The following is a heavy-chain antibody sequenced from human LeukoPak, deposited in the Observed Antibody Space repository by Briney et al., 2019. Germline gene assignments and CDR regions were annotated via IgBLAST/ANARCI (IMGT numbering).Heavy chain of an antibody. CDR3: VRAVYCSGGSCTLLPPL. Sequence: SGGSLRLSCAASGFAFSSCDMHWVRQATGKGLEWVSGIGIAADTYYAGSVKGRFTISRDNVKNSLYLQMNSLRAGDTAVYYCVRAVYCSGGSCTLLPPLWGQGALVTVSS. CDR1: GFAFSSCD. D-gene: IGHD2-15*01. V-gene: IGHV3-13*04. CDR2: IGIAADT. J-gene: IGHJ4*02.